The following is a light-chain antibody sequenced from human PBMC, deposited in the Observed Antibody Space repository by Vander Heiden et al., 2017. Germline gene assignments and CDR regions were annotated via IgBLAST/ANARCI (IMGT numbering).Light chain of an antibody. CDR2: DAS. J-gene: IGKJ4*01. Sequence: EIVLTQSPATLSLSPVARATRSSSACPRVSSYLAWYQQKPGQAPRLLIYDASNRATGVPDRFSGSGSGTDFTLTISSLEPEDFAVYYCLQPSKWPLTFGGGTKLEIK. CDR3: LQPSKWPLT. V-gene: IGKV3-11*01. CDR1: PRVSSY.